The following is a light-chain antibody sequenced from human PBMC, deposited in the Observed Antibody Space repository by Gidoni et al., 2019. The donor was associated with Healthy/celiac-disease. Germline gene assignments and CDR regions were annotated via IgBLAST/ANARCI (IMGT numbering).Light chain of an antibody. J-gene: IGLJ1*01. CDR1: SSNIGINY. V-gene: IGLV1-47*01. Sequence: QSVLTQPPSASGPPGQRVTITCSGSSSNIGINYVYWYQQIPGTAPKLLIYRNNPRPSGVPDRFSGSKSGTSASLAISGLRSEDEADDDCAACDDSLSGYVFGTGTKVTVL. CDR3: AACDDSLSGYV. CDR2: RNN.